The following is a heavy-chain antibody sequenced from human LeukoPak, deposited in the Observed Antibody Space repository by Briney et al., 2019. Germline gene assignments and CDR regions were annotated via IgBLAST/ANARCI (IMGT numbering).Heavy chain of an antibody. J-gene: IGHJ5*02. CDR3: ARSLTPGIAVAGSDNWFDP. Sequence: NSSETLSLTCTVSGGSISSYYWSWIRQPPGKGLEWIGYIYYSGSTNYNPSLKSRVTISVDTSKNQFSLKLSSVTAADTAVYYCARSLTPGIAVAGSDNWFDPWGQGTLVTVSS. D-gene: IGHD6-19*01. CDR1: GGSISSYY. CDR2: IYYSGST. V-gene: IGHV4-59*01.